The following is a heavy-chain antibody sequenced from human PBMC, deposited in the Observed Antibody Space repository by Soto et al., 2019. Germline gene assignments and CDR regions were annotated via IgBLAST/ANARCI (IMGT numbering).Heavy chain of an antibody. CDR2: ITFSGNTV. CDR1: GFTFSDSY. CDR3: ARVSWREKYGMDV. V-gene: IGHV3-11*01. J-gene: IGHJ6*02. Sequence: GGSLRLSCAASGFTFSDSYTSWIRPAPGKGLEWISYITFSGNTVYYADSLQGRFTISRDNAKNSLYLPKIGLRAEDTARYCSARVSWREKYGMDVWGQGTTVTASS.